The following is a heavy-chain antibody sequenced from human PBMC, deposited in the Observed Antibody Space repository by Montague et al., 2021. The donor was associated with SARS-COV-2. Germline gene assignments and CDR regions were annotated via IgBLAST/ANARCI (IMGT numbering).Heavy chain of an antibody. CDR2: IFHSGHT. V-gene: IGHV4-59*01. Sequence: SETLSLTCSVSGASITTYYWSWIRQAPGKGLEWIAYIFHSGHTNYNPSLRSRVAISIDTSRDQFSLSLTSITAADTAVYYCARQPYLASAYYFDYWGQGTLVIVSS. CDR1: GASITTYY. J-gene: IGHJ4*02. CDR3: ARQPYLASAYYFDY. D-gene: IGHD3-10*01.